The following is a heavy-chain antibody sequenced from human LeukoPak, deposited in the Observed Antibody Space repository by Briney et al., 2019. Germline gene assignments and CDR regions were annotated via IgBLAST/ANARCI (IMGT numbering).Heavy chain of an antibody. Sequence: GRSLRLSCAASGFTFDDYAMHWVRQAPGKGLERVSGISWNSGSIGYADSVKGRFTISRDNAKNSLYLQMNSLRAEDTALYYCASLLAAFDIWGQGTMVTVSS. J-gene: IGHJ3*02. CDR1: GFTFDDYA. V-gene: IGHV3-9*01. CDR3: ASLLAAFDI. CDR2: ISWNSGSI.